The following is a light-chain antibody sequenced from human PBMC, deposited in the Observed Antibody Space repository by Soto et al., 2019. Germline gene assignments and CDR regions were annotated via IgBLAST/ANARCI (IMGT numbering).Light chain of an antibody. CDR1: SSNIGAGYD. Sequence: QSVLTQPPSVSGAPGQRVTISCTGSSSNIGAGYDVHWYQQLPGRAPKLLIYGNNNRPSGVPDRISGSKSGTSASLAISGLQSEDESDYYCAAWDDTLKRYVFGTGTKLTVL. CDR2: GNN. V-gene: IGLV1-40*01. CDR3: AAWDDTLKRYV. J-gene: IGLJ1*01.